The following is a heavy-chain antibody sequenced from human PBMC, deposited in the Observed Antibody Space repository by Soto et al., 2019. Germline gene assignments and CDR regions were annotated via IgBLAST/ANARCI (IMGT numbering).Heavy chain of an antibody. J-gene: IGHJ6*02. D-gene: IGHD2-2*01. CDR1: GDSVSSGNYY. Sequence: SETLSLTCSVSGDSVSSGNYYWSWIRQPPGKGLEWIGYIHHTGSTNYNSSLKRRVTLSVDTSKNQFSLKLSSVTAADTAVYYCARLVRGYCSSTSCYSLFYYYYGMDVWGQGTTVTVSS. V-gene: IGHV4-61*01. CDR3: ARLVRGYCSSTSCYSLFYYYYGMDV. CDR2: IHHTGST.